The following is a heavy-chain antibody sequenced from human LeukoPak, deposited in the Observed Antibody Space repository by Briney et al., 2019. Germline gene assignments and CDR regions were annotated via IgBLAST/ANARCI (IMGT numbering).Heavy chain of an antibody. CDR3: ARALPAVGNYYDSSGYYDY. V-gene: IGHV4-61*05. Sequence: SETLSLTCTVSGGSISSSSYYWGWIRQPPGKGLEWIGYIYYSGSTNYNPSLKSRVTISVDTSKNQFSLKLSSVTAADTAVYYCARALPAVGNYYDSSGYYDYWGQGTLVTVSS. J-gene: IGHJ4*02. CDR1: GGSISSSSYY. CDR2: IYYSGST. D-gene: IGHD3-22*01.